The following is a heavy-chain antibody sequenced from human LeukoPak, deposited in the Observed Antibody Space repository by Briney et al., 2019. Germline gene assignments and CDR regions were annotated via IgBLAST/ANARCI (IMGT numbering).Heavy chain of an antibody. CDR1: GYTLTELS. CDR3: ATDNYSSGWYDYYYYYGMDV. Sequence: ASVKVSCKASGYTLTELSMHWVRQAPGKGLEWMGGFDPEDGETIYAQKFQGRVTMTEDTSTDTAYMELSSLRSEDTAVYYCATDNYSSGWYDYYYYYGMDVWGKGTTVTVSS. CDR2: FDPEDGET. V-gene: IGHV1-24*01. D-gene: IGHD6-19*01. J-gene: IGHJ6*04.